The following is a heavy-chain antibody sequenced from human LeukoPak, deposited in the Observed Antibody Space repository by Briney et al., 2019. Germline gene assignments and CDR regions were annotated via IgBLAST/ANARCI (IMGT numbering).Heavy chain of an antibody. D-gene: IGHD3-22*01. Sequence: PGGSLRLSCAASGFTFSSYEMNWVRQAPGKGLEWVSYISSSGSTIYYADSVKGRFTISRDNAKNSLYLQMNSLRAEDTAVYYCASPGSGYYYDPLDYWGQGTLVTVSS. CDR1: GFTFSSYE. J-gene: IGHJ4*02. CDR3: ASPGSGYYYDPLDY. CDR2: ISSSGSTI. V-gene: IGHV3-48*03.